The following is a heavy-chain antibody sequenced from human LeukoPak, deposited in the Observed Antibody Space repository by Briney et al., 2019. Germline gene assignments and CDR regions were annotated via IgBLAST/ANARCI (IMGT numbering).Heavy chain of an antibody. CDR2: IYYSGST. J-gene: IGHJ4*02. D-gene: IGHD6-19*01. Sequence: SETLSLTCTVSGGSISSSSYYWGWIRQPPGKGLEWIGSIYYSGSTYYNPSLKSRVTISVDTSKNQFSLKLSSVTAADTAVYYCARGEVLAVAGSFYFDYWGQGTLVTVSS. CDR3: ARGEVLAVAGSFYFDY. CDR1: GGSISSSSYY. V-gene: IGHV4-39*01.